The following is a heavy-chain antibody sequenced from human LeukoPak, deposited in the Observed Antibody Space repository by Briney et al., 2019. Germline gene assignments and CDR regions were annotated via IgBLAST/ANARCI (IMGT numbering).Heavy chain of an antibody. CDR1: GYTLTGYY. J-gene: IGHJ4*02. CDR2: INPNIGAT. D-gene: IGHD6-19*01. V-gene: IGHV1-2*02. Sequence: ASVKVSCKPSGYTLTGYYLHWVRQAPGQALEWMGWINPNIGATMYAQKFQGRVTMTRDTSISTAYMELNSLRSDDTAVYYCARDRVGSGWPRPFYFENWGQGTLVTVSS. CDR3: ARDRVGSGWPRPFYFEN.